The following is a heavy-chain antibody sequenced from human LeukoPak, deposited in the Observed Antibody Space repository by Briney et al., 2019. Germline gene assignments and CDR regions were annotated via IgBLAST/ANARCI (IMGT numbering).Heavy chain of an antibody. D-gene: IGHD3-9*01. J-gene: IGHJ4*02. CDR1: GGSISSYY. Sequence: SETLSLTCTVSGGSISSYYWSWIRQPPGKGLEWIGYIYYTGSTNHNPSLKSRVTISVDTSKNQFSLKLSSVTAADTAVYYCADYDFLTGYFDYWGQGTLVTVSS. CDR2: IYYTGST. V-gene: IGHV4-59*01. CDR3: ADYDFLTGYFDY.